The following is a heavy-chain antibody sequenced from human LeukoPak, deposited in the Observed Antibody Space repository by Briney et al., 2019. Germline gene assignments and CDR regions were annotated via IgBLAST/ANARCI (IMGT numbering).Heavy chain of an antibody. CDR2: ISYDGSNK. J-gene: IGHJ4*02. Sequence: GGSLRLSCTASGFTFSSYAMHWVRQAPGKGLEWVAVISYDGSNKYYADSVKGRFTISRDNSKNTLYLQMNSLRAEDTAVYYCARESFFHGDYKFDYWGQGTLVTVSS. D-gene: IGHD4-17*01. CDR3: ARESFFHGDYKFDY. V-gene: IGHV3-30*04. CDR1: GFTFSSYA.